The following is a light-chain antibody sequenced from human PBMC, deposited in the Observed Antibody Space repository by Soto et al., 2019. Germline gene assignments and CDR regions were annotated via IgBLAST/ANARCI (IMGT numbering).Light chain of an antibody. CDR1: SSNIGGNF. Sequence: QSLVIQSPSSSGAPAQTVTISCSGSSSNIGGNFVSWFLLLPRSAPKLLVYRNDQWPSGVPGRFSGSKSGTSASLAINGLRSEDEDDYNCASGDDSLTGFVFGTGTKVTV. CDR3: ASGDDSLTGFV. CDR2: RND. J-gene: IGLJ1*01. V-gene: IGLV1-47*01.